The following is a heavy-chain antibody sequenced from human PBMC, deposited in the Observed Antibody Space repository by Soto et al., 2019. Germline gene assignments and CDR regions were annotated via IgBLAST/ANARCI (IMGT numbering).Heavy chain of an antibody. V-gene: IGHV3-23*01. D-gene: IGHD3-10*01. Sequence: EVQLLESGGGLVQPGGSLRLSCAASGFTFSSYAISWVRQAPETGLEWVSVISGSGGSTYYADSVKGRFTFSRDNSQTALYLQMNSLRAEDTAVYYCAKRASGSYFDYWGQGTLVTVSS. CDR3: AKRASGSYFDY. J-gene: IGHJ4*02. CDR2: ISGSGGST. CDR1: GFTFSSYA.